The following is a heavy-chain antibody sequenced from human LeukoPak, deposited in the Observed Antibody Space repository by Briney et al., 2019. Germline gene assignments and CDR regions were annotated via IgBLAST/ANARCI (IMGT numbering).Heavy chain of an antibody. CDR1: GGSFSGYY. V-gene: IGHV4-34*01. CDR2: INHSGST. Sequence: SETLSLTCAVYGGSFSGYYWSWIRQPPGKGLEWIGEINHSGSTNYNPSLKSRVTISVDTSKNQFSLKLSSVAAADTAVYYCARGLGIAAAGRRFGYWGQGTLVTVSS. J-gene: IGHJ4*02. D-gene: IGHD6-13*01. CDR3: ARGLGIAAAGRRFGY.